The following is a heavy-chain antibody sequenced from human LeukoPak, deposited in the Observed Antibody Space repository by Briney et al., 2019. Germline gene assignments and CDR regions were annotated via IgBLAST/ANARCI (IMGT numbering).Heavy chain of an antibody. CDR1: GFTFSNYA. CDR2: ISYDGSNK. D-gene: IGHD3-10*01. V-gene: IGHV3-30-3*01. J-gene: IGHJ4*02. CDR3: ARGGYYYGSGSYVGN. Sequence: PGRSLRLSCAASGFTFSNYAMHWVRQAPGKGLEWVAVISYDGSNKYYADSVKGRVTISRDNSKNTLYLQMNSLRAEDTAVFYCARGGYYYGSGSYVGNWGQGTLVTVSS.